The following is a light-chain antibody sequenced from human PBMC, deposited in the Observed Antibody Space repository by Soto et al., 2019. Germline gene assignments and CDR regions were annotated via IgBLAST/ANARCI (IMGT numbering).Light chain of an antibody. CDR2: GAS. V-gene: IGKV3-20*01. CDR3: QHYGSSRLWT. Sequence: EIVLTQSPGTLSLSPGEGATLPCRASQSVSTSYLAWYQQKPGQAPRLLIYGASSRATGIPDRFSGSGSGTDFTLTIRRLEPEDFAVYYCQHYGSSRLWTFGQGTKVDIK. J-gene: IGKJ1*01. CDR1: QSVSTSY.